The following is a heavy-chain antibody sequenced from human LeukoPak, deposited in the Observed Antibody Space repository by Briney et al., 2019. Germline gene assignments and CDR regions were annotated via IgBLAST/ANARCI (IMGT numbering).Heavy chain of an antibody. CDR1: GFTFSSYS. CDR2: ISSSSSYI. D-gene: IGHD6-13*01. J-gene: IGHJ4*02. V-gene: IGHV3-21*01. Sequence: GGSLRLSCAASGFTFSSYSMNWVRQAPGKGLEWVSSISSSSSYIYYADSVKGRFTISRDNSKNTLYLQMNSLRAEDTAVFYCARGSYSNWYDYWGQGTLVTVSS. CDR3: ARGSYSNWYDY.